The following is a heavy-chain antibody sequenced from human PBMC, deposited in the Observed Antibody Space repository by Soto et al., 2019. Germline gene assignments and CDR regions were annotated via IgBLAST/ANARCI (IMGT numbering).Heavy chain of an antibody. V-gene: IGHV3-23*01. CDR1: GFTFSSYA. CDR3: AKVTSYYYGSGSARGMDV. J-gene: IGHJ6*02. CDR2: ISGSGGST. D-gene: IGHD3-10*01. Sequence: PGGSLRLSCAASGFTFSSYAMSWVRQAPGKGLEWVSAISGSGGSTYYADSVKGRFTISRDNSKNTLYLQMNSLRAEDTAVYYCAKVTSYYYGSGSARGMDVWGQGTTVTVSS.